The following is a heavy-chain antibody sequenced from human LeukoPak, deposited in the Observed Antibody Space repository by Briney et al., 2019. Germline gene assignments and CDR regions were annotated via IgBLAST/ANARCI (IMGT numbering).Heavy chain of an antibody. CDR3: ARVWAAGTFDY. CDR1: GYTFTSYG. V-gene: IGHV1-18*01. D-gene: IGHD6-13*01. CDR2: ISAYNGNT. J-gene: IGHJ4*02. Sequence: ASVKASCKASGYTFTSYGISWVRQAPGQGLEWMGWISAYNGNTSYAQKLQGRVTMTTDTSTSTAYMELRSLRSDDTAVYYCARVWAAGTFDYWGQGTLVTVSS.